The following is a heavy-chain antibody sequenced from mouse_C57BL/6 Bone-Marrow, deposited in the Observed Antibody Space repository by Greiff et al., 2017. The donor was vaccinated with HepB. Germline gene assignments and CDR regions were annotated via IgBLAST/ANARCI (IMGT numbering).Heavy chain of an antibody. V-gene: IGHV1-85*01. CDR1: GYTFTSYD. J-gene: IGHJ2*01. CDR3: ARYYYDYYFYY. D-gene: IGHD2-4*01. CDR2: IYPRDGST. Sequence: VQVVEPGPELVKPGASVKLSCKASGYTFTSYDINWVKQRPGQGLEWIGWIYPRDGSTKYNEKFKGKATLTVDTSSSTAYMELHSMTSEDSAVYYYARYYYDYYFYYWGQGTTLTVSS.